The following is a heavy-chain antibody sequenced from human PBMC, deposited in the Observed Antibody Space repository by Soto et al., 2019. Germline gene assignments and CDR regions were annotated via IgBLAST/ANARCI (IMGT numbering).Heavy chain of an antibody. D-gene: IGHD3-9*01. J-gene: IGHJ5*02. V-gene: IGHV3-30*18. CDR2: ISYDGSNK. CDR1: GFTFSSYG. CDR3: AKDFITIFNNWFDP. Sequence: GGSLRLSCAASGFTFSSYGMHWVRQAPGKGLEWVAVISYDGSNKYYADSVKGRFTISRDNSKNTLYLQMNSLRAEDTAVYYFAKDFITIFNNWFDPSGQGTLVTVSS.